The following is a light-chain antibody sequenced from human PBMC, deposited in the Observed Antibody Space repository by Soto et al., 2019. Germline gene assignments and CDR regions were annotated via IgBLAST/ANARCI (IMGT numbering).Light chain of an antibody. J-gene: IGKJ5*01. CDR1: QSVSSK. CDR2: DAS. V-gene: IGKV3-15*01. CDR3: QQYGSSPFT. Sequence: EIAMTQSPATLSVSPGERATLSCSAIQSVSSKLAWYQQKPGQAPRLLIYDASTRATGIPARFSGSGSGTEFTLTISGLQSEDFEVCYCQQYGSSPFTFGQGTRLEIK.